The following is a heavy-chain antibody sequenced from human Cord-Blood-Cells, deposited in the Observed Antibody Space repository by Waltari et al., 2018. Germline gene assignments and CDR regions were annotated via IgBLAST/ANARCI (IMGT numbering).Heavy chain of an antibody. D-gene: IGHD1-1*01. V-gene: IGHV1-2*02. Sequence: QVQLVQSGAEVKKPGASVKVSCKASGYTFTGYYMHWVRQAPGQGLEWMGWNNPNRGGTTYAQKFQGRVTMTRDTSISTAYMELSRLRSDDTAVYYCARHRGTYYFDYWGQGTLVTVSS. CDR3: ARHRGTYYFDY. CDR1: GYTFTGYY. J-gene: IGHJ4*02. CDR2: NNPNRGGT.